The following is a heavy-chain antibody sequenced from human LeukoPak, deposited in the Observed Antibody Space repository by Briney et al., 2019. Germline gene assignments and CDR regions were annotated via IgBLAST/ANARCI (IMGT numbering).Heavy chain of an antibody. Sequence: PGGSLRLSRAASGITFSSYAMSWVRQAPGKGLEWVSAISGSGGSTYYADSVKGRFTISRDNSRNTLYLQMNSLRAEDTAVYYCAKDRGAAAGRLDYWGQGTLVTVSS. CDR3: AKDRGAAAGRLDY. J-gene: IGHJ4*02. V-gene: IGHV3-23*01. CDR1: GITFSSYA. D-gene: IGHD6-13*01. CDR2: ISGSGGST.